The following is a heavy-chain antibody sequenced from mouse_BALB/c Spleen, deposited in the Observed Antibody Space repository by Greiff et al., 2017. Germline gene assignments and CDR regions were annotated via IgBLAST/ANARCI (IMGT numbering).Heavy chain of an antibody. CDR1: GYTFSSYW. CDR3: ARFPFTTAMDY. Sequence: QVQLQQSGAELMKPGASVKISCKATGYTFSSYWIEWVKQRPGHGLEWIGEILPGSGSTNYNEKFKGKATFTADTSSNTAYMQLSSLTSEDSAVYYCARFPFTTAMDYWGQGTSVTVSS. D-gene: IGHD1-1*01. CDR2: ILPGSGST. V-gene: IGHV1-9*01. J-gene: IGHJ4*01.